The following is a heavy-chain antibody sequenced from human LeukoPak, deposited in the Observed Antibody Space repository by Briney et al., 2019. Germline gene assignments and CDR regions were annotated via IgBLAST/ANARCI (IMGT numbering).Heavy chain of an antibody. CDR2: IKQDGSEK. D-gene: IGHD2-2*01. J-gene: IGHJ4*02. Sequence: GGSLRLSCAASGFTFSSYWMSWVRQAPGKGLDWVANIKQDGSEKYYVDSVKGRFTISRDNAKNSLYLQMNSLRAEDTAVYYCARATVVVPAAMLGGGNDYWGQGTLVTVSS. V-gene: IGHV3-7*01. CDR1: GFTFSSYW. CDR3: ARATVVVPAAMLGGGNDY.